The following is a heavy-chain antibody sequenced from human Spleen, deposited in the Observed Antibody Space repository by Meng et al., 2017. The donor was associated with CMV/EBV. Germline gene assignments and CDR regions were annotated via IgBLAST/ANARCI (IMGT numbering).Heavy chain of an antibody. J-gene: IGHJ6*02. CDR2: INHSGST. Sequence: SETLSLTCAVYGGSFSGYYWSWIRQPPGKGLEWIGEINHSGSTNYNPSLKSRVTVSVDTSKNQFSLKLSSVTAADTAVYYCARHRITIFGVVISYGMDVWGQGTTVTVSS. V-gene: IGHV4-34*01. D-gene: IGHD3-3*01. CDR3: ARHRITIFGVVISYGMDV. CDR1: GGSFSGYY.